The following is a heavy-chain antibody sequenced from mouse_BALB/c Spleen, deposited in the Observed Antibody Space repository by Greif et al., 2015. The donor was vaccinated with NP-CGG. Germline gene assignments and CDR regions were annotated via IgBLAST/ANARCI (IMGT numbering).Heavy chain of an antibody. CDR2: ISNGGGST. CDR3: ARDGYYFDY. J-gene: IGHJ2*01. CDR1: GFTFSSYT. Sequence: EVQRVESGGGLVQPGGSLKLSCAASGFTFSSYTMSWVRQTPEKRLEWVAYISNGGGSTYYPDTVKGRFTISRDNAKNTLYLQMSSLKSEDTAMYYCARDGYYFDYWGQGTTLTVSS. D-gene: IGHD2-3*01. V-gene: IGHV5-12-2*01.